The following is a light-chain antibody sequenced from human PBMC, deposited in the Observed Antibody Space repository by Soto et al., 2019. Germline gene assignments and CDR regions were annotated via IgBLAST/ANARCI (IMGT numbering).Light chain of an antibody. CDR3: QQYYSTQT. J-gene: IGKJ1*01. Sequence: DIVMTQSPGSLAVSLGERATINCKSSQSILYSSNNKNYLAWYQQKPGQPPKLLIYWASTRESGVPDRFSGSGSGTDFTLTISSLQAEDVAVYYCQQYYSTQTFGQGTKVDIK. CDR1: QSILYSSNNKNY. V-gene: IGKV4-1*01. CDR2: WAS.